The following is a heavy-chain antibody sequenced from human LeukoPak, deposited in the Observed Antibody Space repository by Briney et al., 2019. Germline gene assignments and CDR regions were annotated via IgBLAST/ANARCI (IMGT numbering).Heavy chain of an antibody. J-gene: IGHJ4*02. D-gene: IGHD2-15*01. CDR1: GGSISSGSYY. CDR2: IYTSGST. V-gene: IGHV4-61*02. Sequence: SETLSLTCTVSGGSISSGSYYWSWIRQPAGKGLEWIGRIYTSGSTNYNPSLKSRVTISVDTSKNQFSLKLSSVTAADTAVYYCAREPHCSGGSCYSPDYWGQGTLVTVSS. CDR3: AREPHCSGGSCYSPDY.